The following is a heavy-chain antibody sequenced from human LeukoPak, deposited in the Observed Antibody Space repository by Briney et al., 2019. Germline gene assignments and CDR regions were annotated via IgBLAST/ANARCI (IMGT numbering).Heavy chain of an antibody. CDR1: GYTFTNYY. CDR2: INRSGGST. D-gene: IGHD6-19*01. V-gene: IGHV1-46*01. CDR3: ARDVPYSSGWSYYYYYGMDV. Sequence: ASVKVSCKASGYTFTNYYMHWVRQAPGQGLEWMGIINRSGGSTSYAEKFQGRVTMTRDTSTSTVYMELSSLKSEDTAVYYCARDVPYSSGWSYYYYYGMDVWGQGTTVTVSS. J-gene: IGHJ6*02.